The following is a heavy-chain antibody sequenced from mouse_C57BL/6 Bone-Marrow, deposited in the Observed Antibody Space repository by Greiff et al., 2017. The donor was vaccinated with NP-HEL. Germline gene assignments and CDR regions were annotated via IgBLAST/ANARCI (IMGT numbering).Heavy chain of an antibody. Sequence: QLQQSGAELARPGASVKLSCKASGYTFTSYGISWVKQRTGQGLEWIGEIYPRSGNTYYNEKFKGKATLTADKSSSTAYMELRSLTSEDSAVYFCARFYSNLWYFEVWGTGTTVTVSS. D-gene: IGHD2-5*01. CDR1: GYTFTSYG. CDR3: ARFYSNLWYFEV. CDR2: IYPRSGNT. V-gene: IGHV1-81*01. J-gene: IGHJ1*03.